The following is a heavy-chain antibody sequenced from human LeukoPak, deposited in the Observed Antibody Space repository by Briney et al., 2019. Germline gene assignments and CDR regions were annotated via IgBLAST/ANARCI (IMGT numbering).Heavy chain of an antibody. CDR3: ARALTYYYDSSGAGNWFDP. D-gene: IGHD3-22*01. J-gene: IGHJ5*02. Sequence: GASVKVSCKASGYTFTSYGISWVRQAPGQGLEWMGRISAYNGNTNYAQKLQGRVTMTTDTSTSTAYMELRSLRSDDTAVYYCARALTYYYDSSGAGNWFDPWGQGTLVTVSS. V-gene: IGHV1-18*01. CDR2: ISAYNGNT. CDR1: GYTFTSYG.